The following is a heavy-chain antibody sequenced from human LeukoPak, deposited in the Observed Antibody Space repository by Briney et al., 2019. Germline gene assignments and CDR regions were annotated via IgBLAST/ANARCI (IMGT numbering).Heavy chain of an antibody. V-gene: IGHV4-38-2*02. CDR3: ARGNWNDVVGYYFDY. J-gene: IGHJ4*02. Sequence: SGTLSLTCTVSGYSISSGYYWGWIRQPPGKGLEWIGSIYHSGSTYYNPSLKSRVTISVDTSKNQFSLKLSSVTAADTAVYYCARGNWNDVVGYYFDYWGQGTLVTVSS. CDR2: IYHSGST. CDR1: GYSISSGYY. D-gene: IGHD1-1*01.